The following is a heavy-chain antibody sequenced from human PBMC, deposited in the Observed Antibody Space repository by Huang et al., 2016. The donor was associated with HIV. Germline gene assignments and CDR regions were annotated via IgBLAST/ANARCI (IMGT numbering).Heavy chain of an antibody. Sequence: EVQLLESGGGLVQPGGSLRLSCEASGFIFSSYAMSWARQAPGKGLEWVSTISDSGGNTYYADSVKGRFTISRDNSKDTLYLQMNSLRAEDTAVYYCVIAAHYFDYWGQGTLVTVSS. J-gene: IGHJ4*02. CDR1: GFIFSSYA. V-gene: IGHV3-23*01. CDR2: ISDSGGNT. CDR3: VIAAHYFDY. D-gene: IGHD2-15*01.